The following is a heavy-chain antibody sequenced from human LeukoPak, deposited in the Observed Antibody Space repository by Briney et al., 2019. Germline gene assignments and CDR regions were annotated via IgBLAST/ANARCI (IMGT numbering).Heavy chain of an antibody. CDR3: ARGGIAAAGHQFYLDY. J-gene: IGHJ4*02. V-gene: IGHV1-2*02. D-gene: IGHD6-13*01. Sequence: ASVKVSCNASGYTFTGYYMHWVRQAPGQGLEWMGWINPNSGGTNYAKKFQGRVTMTRDTSISTAYMELSRLRSDDTAVYYCARGGIAAAGHQFYLDYWGQGTLVTVSS. CDR1: GYTFTGYY. CDR2: INPNSGGT.